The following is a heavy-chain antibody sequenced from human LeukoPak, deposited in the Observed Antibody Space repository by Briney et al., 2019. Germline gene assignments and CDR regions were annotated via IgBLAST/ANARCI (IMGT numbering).Heavy chain of an antibody. Sequence: ASVKVSCKASGYTFTGYYMHWVRQAPGQGLEWMGWINPNSGGTNYAQKFQGRVTMTRDTSISTAYMELSRLRSDDTAVYYCARGLVRGVIIPAFAYWGQGTLVIVSS. J-gene: IGHJ4*02. V-gene: IGHV1-2*02. D-gene: IGHD3-10*01. CDR2: INPNSGGT. CDR3: ARGLVRGVIIPAFAY. CDR1: GYTFTGYY.